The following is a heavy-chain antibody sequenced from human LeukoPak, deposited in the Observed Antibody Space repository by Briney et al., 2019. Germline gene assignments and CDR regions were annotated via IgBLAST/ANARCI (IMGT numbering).Heavy chain of an antibody. V-gene: IGHV3-21*01. CDR3: ARVFGIAAAG. CDR1: GFTFSSYS. D-gene: IGHD6-13*01. CDR2: ISSSSSYI. J-gene: IGHJ4*02. Sequence: GGSLRLSCAASGFTFSSYSMNWVRQAPGKGLEWVSSISSSSSYIYYADSVKGRFTISRDNAKNSLYPQMNSLRAEDTAVYYCARVFGIAAAGWGQGTLVTVSS.